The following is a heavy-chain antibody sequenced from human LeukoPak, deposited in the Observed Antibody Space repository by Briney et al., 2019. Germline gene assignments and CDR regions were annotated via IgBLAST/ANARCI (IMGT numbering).Heavy chain of an antibody. CDR2: INPNSGGT. Sequence: GASVKVSCKASGYTFTGYYMHWVRQAPGQGLEWMGWINPNSGGTNYAQKFQGRVTMTRDTSISTAYMELSRLRSDDTAVYYCARVYPPKTYYYGSGSYYYNWFDPWGQGTLVTVSS. V-gene: IGHV1-2*02. J-gene: IGHJ5*02. D-gene: IGHD3-10*01. CDR3: ARVYPPKTYYYGSGSYYYNWFDP. CDR1: GYTFTGYY.